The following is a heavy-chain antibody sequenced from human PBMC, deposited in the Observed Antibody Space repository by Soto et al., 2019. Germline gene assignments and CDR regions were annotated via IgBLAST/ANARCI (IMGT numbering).Heavy chain of an antibody. CDR2: ISYDGSNK. D-gene: IGHD5-12*01. J-gene: IGHJ4*02. CDR1: GFTFSSYG. CDR3: AKDRDGYNYFDY. V-gene: IGHV3-30*18. Sequence: LRLSCAASGFTFSSYGMHWVRQAPGKGLEWVAVISYDGSNKYYADSVKGRFTISRDNSKNTLYLQMNSLRAEDTAMYYCAKDRDGYNYFDYWGQGTLVTVSS.